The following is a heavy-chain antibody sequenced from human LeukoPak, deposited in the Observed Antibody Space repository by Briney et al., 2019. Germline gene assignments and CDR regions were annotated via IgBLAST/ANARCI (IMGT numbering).Heavy chain of an antibody. J-gene: IGHJ2*01. CDR3: ARRYGSGSDYLGWYFDL. V-gene: IGHV4-59*08. CDR1: GDSITGYY. CDR2: IYYSGST. D-gene: IGHD3-10*01. Sequence: SETLSLTCTVSGDSITGYYWSWIRQPPGKGLEWIGYIYYSGSTNYNPSLKSRVTISVDTSKSQFSLKLSSVTAADTAVYYCARRYGSGSDYLGWYFDLWGRGTLVTVSS.